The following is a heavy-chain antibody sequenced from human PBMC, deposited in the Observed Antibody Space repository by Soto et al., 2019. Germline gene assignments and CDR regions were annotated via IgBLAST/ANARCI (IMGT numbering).Heavy chain of an antibody. CDR3: ARGGGYPASDFDY. CDR2: IIPILGIT. Sequence: QVQLVQSGAEVKKPGSSVKVSCKASGGTFSSYTISWVRQAPGQGLEWMGRIIPILGITNYAQKFQGRVTITADKSTSTAYMELSSLRSEDTAVYYCARGGGYPASDFDYWGQGTLVTVSS. CDR1: GGTFSSYT. J-gene: IGHJ4*02. V-gene: IGHV1-69*02. D-gene: IGHD5-12*01.